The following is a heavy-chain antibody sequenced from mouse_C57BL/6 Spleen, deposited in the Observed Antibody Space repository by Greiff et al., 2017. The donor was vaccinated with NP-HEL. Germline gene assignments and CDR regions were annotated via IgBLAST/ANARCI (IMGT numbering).Heavy chain of an antibody. J-gene: IGHJ4*01. Sequence: EVQLVESGGGLVQPKGSLKLSCAASGFSFNTYAMNWVRQAPGKGLEWVARIRSKSNNYATYYADSVKDRFTISRDDSESMLYLQMNNLKTEDTAMYYCVRRRDYYGDYAMVYWGQGTSVTVSS. CDR3: VRRRDYYGDYAMVY. CDR1: GFSFNTYA. D-gene: IGHD1-1*01. V-gene: IGHV10-1*01. CDR2: IRSKSNNYAT.